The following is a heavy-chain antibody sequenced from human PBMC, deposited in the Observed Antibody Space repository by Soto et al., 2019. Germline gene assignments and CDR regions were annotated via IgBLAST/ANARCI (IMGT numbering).Heavy chain of an antibody. J-gene: IGHJ5*02. V-gene: IGHV2-5*02. CDR3: AHRATMTIFGLIIDNGIWFDT. D-gene: IGHD3-3*01. CDR2: IYWDGDK. Sequence: QINLRESGPTLVKPTQTLTLTCTFSGFSISTSGAAVVWVRQPPGRAMDWLALIYWDGDKRYNASLGNRLTITKDTSLNQVVLTLTNVDPADTATYYCAHRATMTIFGLIIDNGIWFDTWGQGTRVIVS. CDR1: GFSISTSGAA.